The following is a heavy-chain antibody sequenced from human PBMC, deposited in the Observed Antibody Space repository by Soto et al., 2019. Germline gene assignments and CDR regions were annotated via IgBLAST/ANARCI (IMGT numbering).Heavy chain of an antibody. Sequence: GGSLRLSCAASGFTFSSYAMHWVRQAPGKGLEWVAVISYDGSNKYYADSVKGRFTISRDNSKNTLYLQMNSLRADDTAVYYCASLPDHDYGDYYFDYWGQGTLVTVSS. CDR3: ASLPDHDYGDYYFDY. CDR1: GFTFSSYA. CDR2: ISYDGSNK. V-gene: IGHV3-30-3*01. J-gene: IGHJ4*02. D-gene: IGHD4-17*01.